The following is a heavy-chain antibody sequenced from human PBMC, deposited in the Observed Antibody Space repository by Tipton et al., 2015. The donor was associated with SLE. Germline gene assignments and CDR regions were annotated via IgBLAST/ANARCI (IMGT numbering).Heavy chain of an antibody. V-gene: IGHV4-59*01. CDR2: IYYSGST. J-gene: IGHJ5*02. CDR3: AGLPQLVGFDP. D-gene: IGHD6-13*01. Sequence: TLSLTCTVSGGSISSYYWSWIRQPPGKGLEWIGYIYYSGSTNYNPSLKSRVTISVDTSKNQFSLKLSSVSAADTAVYYCAGLPQLVGFDPWGQGTLVTVSS. CDR1: GGSISSYY.